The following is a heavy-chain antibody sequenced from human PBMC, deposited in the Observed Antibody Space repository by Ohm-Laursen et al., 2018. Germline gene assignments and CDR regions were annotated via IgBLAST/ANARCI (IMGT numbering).Heavy chain of an antibody. Sequence: GASVKVSCKASGGTFSSYAISWVRQAPGQGLEWMGRIIPILGIANYAQKFQGRVTITADKSTSTAYMELSSLRSEDTAVYYCAKDLARTDFYYAMDVWGQGTTVTVSS. J-gene: IGHJ6*02. D-gene: IGHD2-8*02. V-gene: IGHV1-69*04. CDR2: IIPILGIA. CDR1: GGTFSSYA. CDR3: AKDLARTDFYYAMDV.